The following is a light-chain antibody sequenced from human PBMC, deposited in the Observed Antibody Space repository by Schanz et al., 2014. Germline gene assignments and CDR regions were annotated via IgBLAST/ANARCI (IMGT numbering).Light chain of an antibody. Sequence: EIGVTQSPGTPSLSPGEKTTLPCGASQNVKNTYLAWYQQKPGLAPRLLIFDTSTRATGIPDRFSGSGSGTDFTLTISSLEPEDFAVYYCQQYGISPLTFGGGTKVEIQ. V-gene: IGKV3D-20*01. CDR1: QNVKNTY. CDR3: QQYGISPLT. J-gene: IGKJ4*01. CDR2: DTS.